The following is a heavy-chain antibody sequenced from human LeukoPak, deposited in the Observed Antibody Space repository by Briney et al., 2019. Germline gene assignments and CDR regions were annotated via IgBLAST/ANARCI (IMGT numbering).Heavy chain of an antibody. V-gene: IGHV1-24*01. Sequence: ASVTVSCKVSGYTLTELSMHWVRQAPGKGLEWMGGFDPEDGETIYAQKFQGRVTMTEDTSTDTAYMELSSLRSEDTAVCYCATVGNLGGDLMFDYWGQGTLVTVSS. CDR2: FDPEDGET. CDR3: ATVGNLGGDLMFDY. J-gene: IGHJ4*02. CDR1: GYTLTELS. D-gene: IGHD4-17*01.